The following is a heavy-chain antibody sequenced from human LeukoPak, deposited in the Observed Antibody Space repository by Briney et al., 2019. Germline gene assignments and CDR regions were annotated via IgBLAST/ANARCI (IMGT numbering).Heavy chain of an antibody. CDR1: GGTFSSYA. V-gene: IGHV1-69*04. Sequence: SVKVSCNASGGTFSSYAISWVRQAPGQGLEWMGRIIPILGIANYAQKFQCRVTITADKSTSTAYMELSSLRSEDTAVYYCPRSAGPYSGSYYVDYWGQGTLVTVSS. D-gene: IGHD1-26*01. CDR2: IIPILGIA. CDR3: PRSAGPYSGSYYVDY. J-gene: IGHJ4*02.